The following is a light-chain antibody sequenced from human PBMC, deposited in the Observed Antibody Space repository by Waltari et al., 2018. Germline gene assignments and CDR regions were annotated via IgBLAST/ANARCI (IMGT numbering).Light chain of an antibody. CDR3: QQYTGYSYT. J-gene: IGKJ2*01. CDR1: QSINNW. Sequence: IQMTQSPSTLSASVGARVSITCRASQSINNWLAWYQQKSGKAPKLLLYKASSLESGVPSRFSGSGYGTEFTLTISSLQPDDFATYYCQQYTGYSYTFGQGTKLEIK. V-gene: IGKV1-5*03. CDR2: KAS.